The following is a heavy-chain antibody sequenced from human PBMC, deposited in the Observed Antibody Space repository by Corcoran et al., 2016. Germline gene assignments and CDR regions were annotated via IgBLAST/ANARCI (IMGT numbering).Heavy chain of an antibody. J-gene: IGHJ5*02. D-gene: IGHD2-2*01. CDR2: NYYSGST. CDR1: GGSISSSSYY. Sequence: QLQLQESGPGLVKPSETLSLTCTVSGGSISSSSYYWGWIRQPPGKGLEWIGSNYYSGSTYYNPSLKSRVTISVDTSKNQFSLKLSSVIAADTAVYYCARSIVVVPAAIPYRFDPWGQGTLFTGSS. V-gene: IGHV4-39*01. CDR3: ARSIVVVPAAIPYRFDP.